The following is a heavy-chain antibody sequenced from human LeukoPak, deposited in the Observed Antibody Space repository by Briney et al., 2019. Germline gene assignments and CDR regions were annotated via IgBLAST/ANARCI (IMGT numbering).Heavy chain of an antibody. V-gene: IGHV3-21*01. CDR2: ISSSSSYI. Sequence: PGGSLRLSCAASGFTFSSYSMNWVRQAPGKGLEWVSSISSSSSYIYYADSVKGRFTISRDNAKNSLYLQMNSLRAGDTAVYYCARSSSNWFDPWGQGTLVTVSS. J-gene: IGHJ5*02. D-gene: IGHD3-10*01. CDR1: GFTFSSYS. CDR3: ARSSSNWFDP.